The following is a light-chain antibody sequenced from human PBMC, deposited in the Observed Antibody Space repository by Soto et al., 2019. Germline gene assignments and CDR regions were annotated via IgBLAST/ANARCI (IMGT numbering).Light chain of an antibody. J-gene: IGKJ1*01. CDR3: QQSGSSPRT. CDR2: GAS. Sequence: EIVLTQSPGTLSLSPGERATLSCRASQSVSSSYLAWYQQKPGQAPRLLIYGASSRATGIPDRFSGSGSVTDFTLTISRLEPEDFAVYYCQQSGSSPRTFGQGTKVEIK. V-gene: IGKV3-20*01. CDR1: QSVSSSY.